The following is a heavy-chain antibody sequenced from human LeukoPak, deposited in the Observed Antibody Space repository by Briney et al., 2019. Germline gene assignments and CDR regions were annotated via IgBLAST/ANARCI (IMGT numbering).Heavy chain of an antibody. CDR2: INPNSGGT. Sequence: GASVKVSCKASGYTFTGYYMHWVRQAPGQGLEWMGWINPNSGGTNYAQKFQGRVTMTRDTSISTAYMELSSLRSEDTAVYYCARGQFNAWFGEKGPQKANWFDPWGQGTLVTVSS. J-gene: IGHJ5*02. D-gene: IGHD3-10*01. CDR1: GYTFTGYY. CDR3: ARGQFNAWFGEKGPQKANWFDP. V-gene: IGHV1-2*02.